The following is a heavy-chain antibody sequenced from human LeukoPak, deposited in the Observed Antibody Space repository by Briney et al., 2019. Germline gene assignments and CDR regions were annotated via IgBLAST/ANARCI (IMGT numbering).Heavy chain of an antibody. CDR2: INPNSGGT. CDR1: GYTFTGYY. V-gene: IGHV1-2*04. Sequence: GASVKVSCKASGYTFTGYYMHWVRQAPGQGLEWMGWINPNSGGTNYAQKFQGWVTMTRDTSISTAYMELSRLRSDDTAVYYCARVYGSAQSDYYGMDVWGQGTTVTVSS. D-gene: IGHD3-10*01. J-gene: IGHJ6*02. CDR3: ARVYGSAQSDYYGMDV.